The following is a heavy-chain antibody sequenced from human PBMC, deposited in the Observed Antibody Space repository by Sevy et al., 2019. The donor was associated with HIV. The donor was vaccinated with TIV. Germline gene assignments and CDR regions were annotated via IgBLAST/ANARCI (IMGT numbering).Heavy chain of an antibody. CDR3: AKDTLPILGYCSGGSCGGAFDI. V-gene: IGHV3-9*01. Sequence: SLKISCAASGFTFDDYAMHWVRQAPGKGLEWVSGISWNSGSIGYADSVKGRFTISRDNAKNSLYLQMNSLRAEDTALYYCAKDTLPILGYCSGGSCGGAFDIWGQGTMVTVSS. CDR1: GFTFDDYA. J-gene: IGHJ3*02. D-gene: IGHD2-15*01. CDR2: ISWNSGSI.